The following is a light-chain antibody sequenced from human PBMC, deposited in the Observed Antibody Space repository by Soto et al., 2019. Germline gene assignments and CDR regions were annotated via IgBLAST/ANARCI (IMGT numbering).Light chain of an antibody. Sequence: QSVLTQPPSVSGAPGQRVTISCTGSSSNIGAGYDVHWYQQLPGTAPKFLIYRNSNRPSGVPDRFSGSKSGTSASLAITGLQAEDEADYYCQSYDSYVSGYVFGTGTKVTVL. CDR3: QSYDSYVSGYV. CDR2: RNS. J-gene: IGLJ1*01. CDR1: SSNIGAGYD. V-gene: IGLV1-40*01.